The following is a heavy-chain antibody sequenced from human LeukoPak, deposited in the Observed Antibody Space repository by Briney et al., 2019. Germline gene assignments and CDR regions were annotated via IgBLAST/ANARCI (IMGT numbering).Heavy chain of an antibody. V-gene: IGHV3-7*01. D-gene: IGHD5-18*01. Sequence: GGSLRLSCAVSGLTFSSSWMDWVRQAPGKGLEWVASINPDGNKKYSADSVKGRFTISRDNAEISLYLQMNSLRVEDTAFYYCARDLAYSRLDYWGQGMLVTVSS. CDR3: ARDLAYSRLDY. CDR1: GLTFSSSW. CDR2: INPDGNKK. J-gene: IGHJ4*02.